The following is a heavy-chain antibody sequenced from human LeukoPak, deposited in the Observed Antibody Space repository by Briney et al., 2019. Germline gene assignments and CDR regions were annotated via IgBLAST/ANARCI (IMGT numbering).Heavy chain of an antibody. CDR3: AKNTVAATWGPFDY. CDR1: GFTFSSYA. Sequence: PGGSLRLSCAASGFTFSSYAMHWVRQAPGKGLEWVAFMSYDGSNKYYADSVKGRFTISRDNSKNTLYLQMNSLRAEDTALYYCAKNTVAATWGPFDYWGQGTLVAVSS. J-gene: IGHJ4*02. D-gene: IGHD6-19*01. CDR2: MSYDGSNK. V-gene: IGHV3-30*18.